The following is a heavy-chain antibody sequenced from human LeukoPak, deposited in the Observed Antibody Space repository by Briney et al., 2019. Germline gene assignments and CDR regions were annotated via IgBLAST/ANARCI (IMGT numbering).Heavy chain of an antibody. J-gene: IGHJ6*03. D-gene: IGHD3-10*01. V-gene: IGHV4-4*07. CDR2: IYTSGST. CDR1: GGSISSYY. Sequence: SETLSLTCTVSGGSISSYYWSWIRQPAGKGLEWIGRIYTSGSTNYNPSLKSRVTMSVDTSKNQFSLKLSSVTAADTAVYYCARNTPHYYGSGSYYYMDVWGKGTTVTISS. CDR3: ARNTPHYYGSGSYYYMDV.